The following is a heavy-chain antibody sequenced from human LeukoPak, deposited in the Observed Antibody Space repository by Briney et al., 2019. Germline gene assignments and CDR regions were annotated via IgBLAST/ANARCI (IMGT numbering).Heavy chain of an antibody. Sequence: SQSLSLTCTLSGGSLSSRGYYWAWARHHPGRGLEWLRYISFSGATYSNPSLKSRVTISIDTSENQFYLKLSSVTAADTAVYFCARVGILGMPHWYFDLWGRGTLLTVSS. J-gene: IGHJ2*01. CDR1: GGSLSSRGYY. D-gene: IGHD7-27*01. V-gene: IGHV4-31*03. CDR2: ISFSGAT. CDR3: ARVGILGMPHWYFDL.